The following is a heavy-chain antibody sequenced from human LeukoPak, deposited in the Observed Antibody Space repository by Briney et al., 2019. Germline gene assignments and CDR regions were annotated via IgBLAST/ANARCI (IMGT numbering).Heavy chain of an antibody. Sequence: SETLSLTCSVSGGSISSSTYYWGWIRQPPRKGLEWIGSIYYSGSTHYNPSLKSRVTISVDTSKNQFSLKLSSVTAADTAVYYCARIGYCSGGSCYGDYYGMDVWGQGTTVTVSS. J-gene: IGHJ6*02. CDR3: ARIGYCSGGSCYGDYYGMDV. CDR1: GGSISSSTYY. CDR2: IYYSGST. V-gene: IGHV4-39*01. D-gene: IGHD2-15*01.